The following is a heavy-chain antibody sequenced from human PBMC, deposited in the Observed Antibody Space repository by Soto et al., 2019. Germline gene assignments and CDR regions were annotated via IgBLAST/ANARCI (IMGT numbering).Heavy chain of an antibody. CDR3: VRGSDGDN. Sequence: EVQLVESGGDLVQPGGSLRLSCAVSGLTFSSYWMHWVRQAPGKGLEWVSRIDSDGSRTNYADSVKGRFTISRDNAKNTLYLQMNRLEADDAAVYYCVRGSDGDNWGQGTLVIVSS. CDR1: GLTFSSYW. J-gene: IGHJ4*02. CDR2: IDSDGSRT. V-gene: IGHV3-74*01.